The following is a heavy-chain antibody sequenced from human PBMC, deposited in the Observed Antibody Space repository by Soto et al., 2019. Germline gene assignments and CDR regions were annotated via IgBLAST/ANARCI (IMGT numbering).Heavy chain of an antibody. Sequence: ASVKVSCKASGYTFTSYGISWVRQAPGQGLEWMGWISTYNGNTKFAQNLQGRVTMTTDTSTSTAYMELRSLRSDDTAVYYCARVRLAGMVDYWGQGTLVTVSS. CDR2: ISTYNGNT. CDR1: GYTFTSYG. V-gene: IGHV1-18*01. J-gene: IGHJ4*02. D-gene: IGHD6-19*01. CDR3: ARVRLAGMVDY.